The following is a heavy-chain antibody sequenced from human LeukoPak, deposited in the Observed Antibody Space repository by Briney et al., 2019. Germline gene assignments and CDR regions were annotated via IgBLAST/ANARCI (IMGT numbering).Heavy chain of an antibody. J-gene: IGHJ4*02. CDR3: VRGGHSFAFDY. V-gene: IGHV3-48*03. CDR1: GFTFSSYE. D-gene: IGHD5-18*01. Sequence: GGSLRLSCAASGFTFSSYEMNWVRQAPGKGLEWVSYISSSGSTLYYADSVKGRFTISRQSSKNTVYLQMNSLRPEDTAVYFCVRGGHSFAFDYWGQGALVTVSS. CDR2: ISSSGSTL.